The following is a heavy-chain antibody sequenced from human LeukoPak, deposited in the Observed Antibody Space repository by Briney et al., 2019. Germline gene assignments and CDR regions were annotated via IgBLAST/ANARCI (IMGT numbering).Heavy chain of an antibody. CDR3: ARKSIGYGGAYYYYYYMDV. V-gene: IGHV4-61*09. Sequence: PSETLSLTCSVSGASIGSSPYYWTWIRQPAGRGLEWIGHRFTYGPATYSPSFKSRVTISLDTSKNQFSLKLSSVTAADTAVYYCARKSIGYGGAYYYYYYMDVWGKGTTVTISS. CDR2: RFTYGPA. J-gene: IGHJ6*03. D-gene: IGHD3-16*01. CDR1: GASIGSSPYY.